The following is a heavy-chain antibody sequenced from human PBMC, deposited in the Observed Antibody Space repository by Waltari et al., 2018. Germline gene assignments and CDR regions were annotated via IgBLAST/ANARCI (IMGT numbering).Heavy chain of an antibody. CDR3: SLYSSGWDSDY. V-gene: IGHV3-49*04. CDR2: IRSKAYGGTT. D-gene: IGHD6-19*01. J-gene: IGHJ4*02. Sequence: EVQLVESGGGLVQPGRSLRLSCTTSGFTCGEYAMSWVRQAPGKGLEWLGFIRSKAYGGTTEYAASVKGRFTISRDDSKSIAYLQMNSLKTEDTAVYYCSLYSSGWDSDYWGQGTLVTVSS. CDR1: GFTCGEYA.